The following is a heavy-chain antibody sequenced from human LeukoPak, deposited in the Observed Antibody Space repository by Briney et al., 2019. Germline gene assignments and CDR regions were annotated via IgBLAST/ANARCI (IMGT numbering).Heavy chain of an antibody. CDR2: ISAYNGNT. CDR1: GYTFTSYG. D-gene: IGHD5-18*01. CDR3: ARASEDSNGDNDAFDI. J-gene: IGHJ4*02. V-gene: IGHV1-18*01. Sequence: GASVKVSCKASGYTFTSYGISWVRQAPGQGLEWMGWISAYNGNTNYAQKLQGRVTMTTDTSTSTAYMELRSLRSDDTAVYYCARASEDSNGDNDAFDIWGQGTLVTVSS.